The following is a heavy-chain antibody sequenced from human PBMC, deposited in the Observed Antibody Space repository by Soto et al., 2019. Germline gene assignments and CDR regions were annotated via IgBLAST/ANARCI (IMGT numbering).Heavy chain of an antibody. D-gene: IGHD6-6*01. CDR3: AREVVREYSSSLPYGMDV. V-gene: IGHV3-30-3*01. Sequence: GGSLRLSCAASGFTFSSYAMHWVRQAPGKGLEWVAVISYDGSNKYYADSVKGRFTISRDNSKNTLYLQMNSLRAEDTAVYYCAREVVREYSSSLPYGMDVWGQGTTVTVSS. J-gene: IGHJ6*02. CDR2: ISYDGSNK. CDR1: GFTFSSYA.